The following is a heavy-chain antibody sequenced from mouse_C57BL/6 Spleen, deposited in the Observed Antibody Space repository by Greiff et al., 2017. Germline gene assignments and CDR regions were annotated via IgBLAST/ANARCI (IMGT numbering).Heavy chain of an antibody. CDR3: ARWHSNLYAMDY. Sequence: QVHVKQSGPELVKPGASVKISCKASGYAFSSSWMNWVKQRPGKGLEWIGRFYPGDGDTNYNGKFKGKATLTADKSSSTAYMQLSSLTSEDSAVYFCARWHSNLYAMDYGGQGTSVTVAS. V-gene: IGHV1-82*01. CDR2: FYPGDGDT. D-gene: IGHD2-5*01. J-gene: IGHJ4*01. CDR1: GYAFSSSW.